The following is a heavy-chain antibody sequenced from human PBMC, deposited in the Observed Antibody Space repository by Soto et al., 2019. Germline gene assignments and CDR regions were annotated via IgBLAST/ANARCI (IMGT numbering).Heavy chain of an antibody. D-gene: IGHD2-2*01. CDR2: IDKSGGDT. J-gene: IGHJ4*02. CDR1: GFTFTNYL. V-gene: IGHV3-23*05. CDR3: AKDTYSSSWYF. Sequence: EVQLLESGGDLVQPGGSLRLSCAASGFTFTNYLMTWVRQAPGKGLEWVSSIDKSGGDTYYADSVKGRFTISRDNSKNTLYLQMNGLRAEDTALYCCAKDTYSSSWYFWGQGTLVTVSS.